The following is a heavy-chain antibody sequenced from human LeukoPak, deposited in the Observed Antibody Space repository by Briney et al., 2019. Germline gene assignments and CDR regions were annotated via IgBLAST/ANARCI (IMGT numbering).Heavy chain of an antibody. V-gene: IGHV3-11*01. CDR2: ISSSGSTI. CDR1: GFTFSDYY. Sequence: GGSLRLSCAASGFTFSDYYMSWIRQAPGKGLEWVSYISSSGSTIYYADSVKGGFTISRDTAKNSPYLQMDSLRAEDTAVYYCAKNGDRGAFCSGGTCYPYYYYYMDVWGKGTTVTISS. J-gene: IGHJ6*03. D-gene: IGHD2-15*01. CDR3: AKNGDRGAFCSGGTCYPYYYYYMDV.